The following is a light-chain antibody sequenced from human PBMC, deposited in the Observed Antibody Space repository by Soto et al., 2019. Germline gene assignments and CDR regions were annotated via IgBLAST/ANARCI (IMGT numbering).Light chain of an antibody. CDR2: AAS. V-gene: IGKV3-20*01. CDR3: QHFGDSVWT. Sequence: EIVLTQSPGTLSLSPGERATLSCRASQTVTGSYLAWYQQKPGQAPRLLIYAASNRATGIPDRFSGSGSGTDFTLTISRLEPEDFAVYYCQHFGDSVWTFGQGTKVEIK. J-gene: IGKJ1*01. CDR1: QTVTGSY.